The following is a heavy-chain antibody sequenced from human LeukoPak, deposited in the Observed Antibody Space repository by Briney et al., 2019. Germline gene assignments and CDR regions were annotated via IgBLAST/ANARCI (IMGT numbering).Heavy chain of an antibody. V-gene: IGHV3-23*01. CDR2: ISGSGGST. D-gene: IGHD5-24*01. J-gene: IGHJ4*02. CDR3: AKDRGERWLQFLFDY. CDR1: GFTFNDYG. Sequence: TGGSLRLSCAASGFTFNDYGMSWVRQAPGKGLEWVSAISGSGGSTYYADSVKGRFTISRDNSKNTLYLQMNSLRAEDTAVYYCAKDRGERWLQFLFDYWGQGTLVTVSP.